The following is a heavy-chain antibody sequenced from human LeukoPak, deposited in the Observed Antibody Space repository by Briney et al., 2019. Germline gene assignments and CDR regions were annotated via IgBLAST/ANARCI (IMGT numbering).Heavy chain of an antibody. D-gene: IGHD3-10*01. CDR1: GFTFSSYA. J-gene: IGHJ5*02. CDR3: SREREIRGSARWFDP. V-gene: IGHV3-30*14. Sequence: PGGSLRLSCAASGFTFSSYAMHWVRQAPGKGLEWVAVISYDGSNKYYADSVKGRFTVSRDNSKNTIYLQMNSLRAEDTAMYYCSREREIRGSARWFDPWGQGTLVTVSS. CDR2: ISYDGSNK.